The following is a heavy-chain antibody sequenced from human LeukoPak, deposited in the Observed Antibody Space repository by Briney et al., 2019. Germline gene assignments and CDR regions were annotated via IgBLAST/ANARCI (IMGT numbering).Heavy chain of an antibody. J-gene: IGHJ4*02. D-gene: IGHD3-3*01. CDR1: GGSFSGYY. Sequence: SETLSLTCAVYGGSFSGYYWSWIRQPPGKGLEWIGEINHSGSTNYNPSLKSRVTISVDTSKNQFSLKLSSVTAADTAVYYCATSTIFGVVITDYWGQGTLVTVSS. CDR2: INHSGST. CDR3: ATSTIFGVVITDY. V-gene: IGHV4-34*01.